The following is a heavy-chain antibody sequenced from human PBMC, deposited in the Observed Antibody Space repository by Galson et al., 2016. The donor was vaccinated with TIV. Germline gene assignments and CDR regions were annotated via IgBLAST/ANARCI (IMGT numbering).Heavy chain of an antibody. V-gene: IGHV5-51*01. CDR1: GYRFTTSW. D-gene: IGHD2-2*01. Sequence: SGAEVKKPGESLKISCKASGYRFTTSWIGWVRQMPGKGLEWMGVIYPAGSDTRYSPSFQGQVTISADKSTKSAYLQWSSLKASDTAIYYCAKIGYCYSSTDCYAYDAFHIWGQGTMVTVSS. CDR3: AKIGYCYSSTDCYAYDAFHI. CDR2: IYPAGSDT. J-gene: IGHJ3*02.